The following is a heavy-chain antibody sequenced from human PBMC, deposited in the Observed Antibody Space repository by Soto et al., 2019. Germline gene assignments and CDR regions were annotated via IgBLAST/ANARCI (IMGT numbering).Heavy chain of an antibody. CDR3: ARDHAYGIPDY. Sequence: ASVKVSCKASGYTFTIYAMHWVRQAPGQRLEWMGWINAGNGNTKYSQKFQGRVTITRDTFASTAYMELSSLRSEDTAVYYCARDHAYGIPDYRGQGTLVTVSS. J-gene: IGHJ4*02. CDR1: GYTFTIYA. V-gene: IGHV1-3*01. D-gene: IGHD2-21*01. CDR2: INAGNGNT.